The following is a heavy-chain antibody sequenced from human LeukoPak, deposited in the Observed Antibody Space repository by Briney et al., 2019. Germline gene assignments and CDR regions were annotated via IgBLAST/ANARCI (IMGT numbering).Heavy chain of an antibody. CDR2: VFYRDSFGYTGTT. J-gene: IGHJ4*02. CDR3: ARQISANKDY. V-gene: IGHV4-59*05. Sequence: SETLSLTCSVSGVSISGYYWIWIRQAPGRSLEYIGSVFYRDSFGYTGTTLYNPSLQSRVSISIDKSKNAFSLSMTSVTAADTAVYFCARQISANKDYWGQGILVSVSS. CDR1: GVSISGYY. D-gene: IGHD1/OR15-1a*01.